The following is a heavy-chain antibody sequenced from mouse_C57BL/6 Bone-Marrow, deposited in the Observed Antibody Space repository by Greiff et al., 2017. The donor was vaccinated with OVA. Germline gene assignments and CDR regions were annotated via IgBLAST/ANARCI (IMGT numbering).Heavy chain of an antibody. CDR3: TRGVYYGSSYWYFDV. Sequence: QVQLQQSGAELVRPGASVTLSCKASGYTFTDYEMHLVKQTPEHGLEWIGAIDPEPGGTAYNQKFKGKAILTADKSSSTAYMELRSLTSEDSAVYYCTRGVYYGSSYWYFDVWGTGTTVTVSS. J-gene: IGHJ1*03. D-gene: IGHD1-1*01. CDR1: GYTFTDYE. V-gene: IGHV1-15*01. CDR2: IDPEPGGT.